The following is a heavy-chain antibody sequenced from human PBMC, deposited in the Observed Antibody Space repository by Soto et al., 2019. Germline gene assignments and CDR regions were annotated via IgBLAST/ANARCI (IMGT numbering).Heavy chain of an antibody. CDR2: ISSSSSYI. V-gene: IGHV3-21*01. J-gene: IGHJ6*02. CDR1: GFTFSSYS. D-gene: IGHD1-1*01. Sequence: GGSLRLSCAASGFTFSSYSMNWVRQAPGKGLEWVSSISSSSSYIYYADSVKGRFTISRDNAKNSLYLQMNSLRAEDTAVYYCARVRGVPLYYYYGMDVWGQGPTVTVSS. CDR3: ARVRGVPLYYYYGMDV.